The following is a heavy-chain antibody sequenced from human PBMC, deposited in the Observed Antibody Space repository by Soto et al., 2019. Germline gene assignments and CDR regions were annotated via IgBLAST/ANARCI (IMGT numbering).Heavy chain of an antibody. J-gene: IGHJ6*02. CDR2: IRGSGGGT. CDR1: GFPFSMFA. CDR3: AKASGRVHYGMHV. Sequence: GGSLRLSCAASGFPFSMFAMNWFRQAPGKGLEWVSGIRGSGGGTYYADSVKGRFTISRDDSRNMLYLEMNTLRGEDTAVYYCAKASGRVHYGMHVWGQGTTVTVSS. D-gene: IGHD3-10*01. V-gene: IGHV3-23*01.